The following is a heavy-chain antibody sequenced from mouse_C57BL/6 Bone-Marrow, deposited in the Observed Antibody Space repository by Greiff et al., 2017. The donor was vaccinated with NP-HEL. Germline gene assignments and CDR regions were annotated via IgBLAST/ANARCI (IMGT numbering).Heavy chain of an antibody. CDR2: ISSGRSTI. CDR1: GFTFSDYG. Sequence: EVKLVESGGGLVKPGGSLKLSCAASGFTFSDYGMHWVRQAPEKGLEWVAYISSGRSTIYYADTVKGRFTISRDKSKNTLCLQMTSLRSEDTAMYYCARPDYSNSYYFDYWGQGTTLTVSS. V-gene: IGHV5-17*01. J-gene: IGHJ2*01. CDR3: ARPDYSNSYYFDY. D-gene: IGHD2-5*01.